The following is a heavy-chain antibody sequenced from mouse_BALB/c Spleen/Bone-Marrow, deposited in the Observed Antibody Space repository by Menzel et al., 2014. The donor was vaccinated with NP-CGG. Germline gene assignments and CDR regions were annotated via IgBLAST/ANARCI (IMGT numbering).Heavy chain of an antibody. Sequence: DVKLQESGGGLVQPGGSLRLSCATSGLTFTDYYMNWVRQPPGKALEWLGFIRNKANGYTTEYSASVKGRFTISRDNSQNILYLQMNTLRAEDSATYYCARDKGRVFFDYWGQGTTLTVSS. CDR1: GLTFTDYY. CDR3: ARDKGRVFFDY. J-gene: IGHJ2*01. V-gene: IGHV7-3*02. CDR2: IRNKANGYTT.